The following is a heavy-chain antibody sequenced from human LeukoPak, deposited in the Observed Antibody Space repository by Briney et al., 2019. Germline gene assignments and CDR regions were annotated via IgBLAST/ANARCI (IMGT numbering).Heavy chain of an antibody. V-gene: IGHV4-39*07. CDR3: ARGLEVGARVGYHYYMDV. CDR1: RDSISSSSFV. Sequence: SETLSLTCTVSRDSISSSSFVWGWIRQPPGKGLECIGPWYSENTYYNPSLNSRDPISVDTSKNKFSLTMSFVTAADTAVYFCARGLEVGARVGYHYYMDVWGKGTTVTVSS. J-gene: IGHJ6*03. D-gene: IGHD1-26*01. CDR2: WYSENT.